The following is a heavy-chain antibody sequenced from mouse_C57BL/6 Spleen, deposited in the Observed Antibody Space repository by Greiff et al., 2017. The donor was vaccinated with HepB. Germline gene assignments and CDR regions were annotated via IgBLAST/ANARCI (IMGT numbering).Heavy chain of an antibody. V-gene: IGHV10-1*01. CDR2: IRSKSNNYAT. CDR3: VRDYRGAMDY. J-gene: IGHJ4*01. Sequence: EVKLVESGGGLVQPKGSLKLSCAASGFSFNTYAMNWVRQAPGKGLEWVARIRSKSNNYATYYADSVKDRFTISRDDSESMLYLQMNNLKTEDTAMYYCVRDYRGAMDYWGQGTSVTVSS. CDR1: GFSFNTYA. D-gene: IGHD2-14*01.